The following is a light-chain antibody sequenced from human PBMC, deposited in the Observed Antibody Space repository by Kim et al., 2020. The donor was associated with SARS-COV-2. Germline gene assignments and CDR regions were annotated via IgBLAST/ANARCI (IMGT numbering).Light chain of an antibody. CDR1: SRRSYY. CDR2: GKN. CDR3: NSRDSNDNVV. J-gene: IGLJ2*01. V-gene: IGLV3-19*01. Sequence: VALGQDVRITCQDGSRRSYYATLYQQKPGQAPILVIYGKNNRPSGIPDRFSGSSSGNTASLTITGTQAGDEADYYCNSRDSNDNVVFGGGTKLTVL.